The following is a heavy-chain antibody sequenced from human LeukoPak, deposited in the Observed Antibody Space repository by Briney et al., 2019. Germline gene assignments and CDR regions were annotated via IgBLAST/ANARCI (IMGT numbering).Heavy chain of an antibody. CDR2: ISRSSSPI. J-gene: IGHJ4*02. CDR3: VRNYYGSSGYYYSDH. CDR1: GFTFSSYA. V-gene: IGHV3-48*03. Sequence: PGGSLRLSCAASGFTFSSYAMTWVRQAPGKGLQWISYISRSSSPIYYADSVRGRFTISRDNAKNSLFLQMNSLRAEDTALYYCVRNYYGSSGYYYSDHWGQGTLVIVSS. D-gene: IGHD3-22*01.